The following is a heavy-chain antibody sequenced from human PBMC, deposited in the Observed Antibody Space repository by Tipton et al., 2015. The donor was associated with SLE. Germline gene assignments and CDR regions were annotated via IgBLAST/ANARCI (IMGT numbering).Heavy chain of an antibody. CDR2: VYYDGSS. V-gene: IGHV4-39*01. CDR3: AKLEDPYAFDF. J-gene: IGHJ3*01. CDR1: GGSINTNNYY. Sequence: TLSLTCTVSGGSINTNNYYWGWIRQPPGKGLEWIGNVYYDGSSNYNPSLRSRVTISIDSSKNQFSLKVTSVTAADTAVYYCAKLEDPYAFDFWGQGTMVTVSS.